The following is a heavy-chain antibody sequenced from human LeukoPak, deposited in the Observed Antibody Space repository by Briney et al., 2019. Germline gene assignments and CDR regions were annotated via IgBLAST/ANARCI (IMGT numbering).Heavy chain of an antibody. CDR1: GFTFSDYE. J-gene: IGHJ4*02. Sequence: GGSLRLSCAASGFTFSDYEVNWVRQAPRKGLEWVSYISSSGRRIYYADSVKGRFTISRDNAKNSLYLQMNSLRVDDTAIYYCARGPRDPTEYCSRGTCSPTYEVWGQGTLVTVSS. CDR3: ARGPRDPTEYCSRGTCSPTYEV. V-gene: IGHV3-48*03. CDR2: ISSSGRRI. D-gene: IGHD2-15*01.